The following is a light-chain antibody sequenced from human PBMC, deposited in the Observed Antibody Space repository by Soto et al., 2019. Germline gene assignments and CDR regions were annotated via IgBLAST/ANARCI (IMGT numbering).Light chain of an antibody. CDR2: DAS. J-gene: IGKJ1*01. CDR1: QSVSSS. Sequence: EKVITQSPATLSVSPGERATLSCRASQSVSSSLAWYQQKPGQAPRLLIYDASTRATGIPARFSGSGSGTEFTLTISSLQSEDLAVYYCQQYDDWPETFGQGTKV. V-gene: IGKV3-15*01. CDR3: QQYDDWPET.